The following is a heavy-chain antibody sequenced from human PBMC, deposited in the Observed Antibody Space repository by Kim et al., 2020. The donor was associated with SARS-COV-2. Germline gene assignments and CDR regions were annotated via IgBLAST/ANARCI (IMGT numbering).Heavy chain of an antibody. Sequence: GGSLRLSCAASGFTFSSYWMSWVRQAPGKGLEWVANIKQDGSGKYYVDSVKGRFTISRDNAKNSLYLQMNSLRAEDTAVYYCARDDTVTTELASQYYYYGMDVWGQGTTVTVSS. CDR3: ARDDTVTTELASQYYYYGMDV. CDR1: GFTFSSYW. D-gene: IGHD4-17*01. J-gene: IGHJ6*02. CDR2: IKQDGSGK. V-gene: IGHV3-7*01.